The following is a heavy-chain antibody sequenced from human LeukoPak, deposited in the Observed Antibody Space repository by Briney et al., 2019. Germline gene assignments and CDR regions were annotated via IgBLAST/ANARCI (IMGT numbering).Heavy chain of an antibody. CDR2: IIPIFGTA. CDR3: ARALEYCSGGSCYGYLGY. Sequence: SLKGSCKASGGTFSSYAISWVRQAPGQRLEWMGGIIPIFGTANYAQKFQGRVTITADESTSTAYMELSSLRSEDTAVYYCARALEYCSGGSCYGYLGYWGQGTLVTVSS. V-gene: IGHV1-69*01. CDR1: GGTFSSYA. J-gene: IGHJ4*02. D-gene: IGHD2-15*01.